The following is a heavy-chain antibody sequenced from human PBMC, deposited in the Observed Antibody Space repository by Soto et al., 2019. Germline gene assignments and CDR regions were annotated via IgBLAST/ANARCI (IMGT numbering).Heavy chain of an antibody. Sequence: EEQLVESGGGLVQPGGSLRLSCAASGFTVSSNYMTWVRQAPGKGLEWVSIIYNSGTTYYADSVKGRFTISRDNSKNTLYLQMNSLRAEDTAVYYCARGVFIDCWGQGTLVTVSS. CDR3: ARGVFIDC. CDR2: IYNSGTT. J-gene: IGHJ4*02. CDR1: GFTVSSNY. V-gene: IGHV3-66*01.